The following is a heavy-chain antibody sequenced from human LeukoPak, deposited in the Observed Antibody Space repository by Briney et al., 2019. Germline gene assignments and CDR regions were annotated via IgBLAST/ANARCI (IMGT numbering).Heavy chain of an antibody. CDR2: IWYDGNKK. V-gene: IGHV3-33*01. Sequence: GGSLRLSCAASGFIFDTYGMHWVRQAPGKGLEWVAVIWYDGNKKYYADSVKGRFTISRDNAKNSLYLQMHSLRDEDTAVYYCARGGYHGFFDYWGQGTLVTVSS. J-gene: IGHJ4*02. CDR1: GFIFDTYG. D-gene: IGHD5-12*01. CDR3: ARGGYHGFFDY.